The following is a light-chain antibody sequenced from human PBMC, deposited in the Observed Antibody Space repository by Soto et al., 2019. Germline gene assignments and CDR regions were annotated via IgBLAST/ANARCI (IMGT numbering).Light chain of an antibody. CDR1: SSNIGNNY. Sequence: QSVLTQPPSVSAAPGQKVTISCSGSSSNIGNNYVSWYQHLPGQAPKLLIFENNKRRPGIPDRFSGSKSGTSATLAITGLQIGDEAGYYCGTWDIRLNINWVFGGGTKLTVL. CDR2: ENN. J-gene: IGLJ3*02. V-gene: IGLV1-51*02. CDR3: GTWDIRLNINWV.